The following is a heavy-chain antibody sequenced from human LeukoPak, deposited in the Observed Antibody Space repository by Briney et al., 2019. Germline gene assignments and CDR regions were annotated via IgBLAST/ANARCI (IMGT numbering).Heavy chain of an antibody. CDR3: AREIPSGSYAPDY. V-gene: IGHV3-21*01. CDR1: GFTFSSYS. Sequence: GGSLRLSCAASGFTFSSYSMNWVRQAPGKGLEWVSYISRSSNSMYYADSVKGRFTISRDNAKNPLYLQMSSLRPEDTAMYYCAREIPSGSYAPDYWGQGTLVTVSS. D-gene: IGHD1-26*01. CDR2: ISRSSNSM. J-gene: IGHJ4*02.